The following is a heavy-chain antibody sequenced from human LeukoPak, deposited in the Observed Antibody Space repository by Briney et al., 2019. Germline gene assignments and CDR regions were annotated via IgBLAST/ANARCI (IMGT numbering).Heavy chain of an antibody. CDR2: ISSGSSYI. J-gene: IGHJ4*02. CDR3: ARDGRHYDTTGYYPLFDY. V-gene: IGHV3-21*01. CDR1: GFTFSTYS. D-gene: IGHD3-22*01. Sequence: PGGSLRLSCSASGFTFSTYSMNWVRQAPGKGLEWVSSISSGSSYIYYADSVKGRFTISRDNAKNSLCLQMNSLRAEDTAVYYCARDGRHYDTTGYYPLFDYWGQGTLVTVSS.